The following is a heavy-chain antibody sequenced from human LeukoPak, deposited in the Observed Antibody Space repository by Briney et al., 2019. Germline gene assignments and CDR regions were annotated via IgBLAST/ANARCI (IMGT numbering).Heavy chain of an antibody. CDR1: GFTFSSYG. V-gene: IGHV3-33*01. J-gene: IGHJ4*02. D-gene: IGHD3-10*01. CDR2: IWYDGSNK. Sequence: GGSLRLSCTASGFTFSSYGMHWVRQAPGKGLEWVAVIWYDGSNKYYADSVKGRFTISRDNSKNTLYLQMNSLRAEDTAVYYCARDGGVRGHYFDYWGQGTLVTVSS. CDR3: ARDGGVRGHYFDY.